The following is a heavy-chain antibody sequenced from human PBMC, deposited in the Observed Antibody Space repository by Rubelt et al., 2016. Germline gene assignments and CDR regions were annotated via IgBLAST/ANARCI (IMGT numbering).Heavy chain of an antibody. CDR1: GYTFTNYG. J-gene: IGHJ4*02. CDR3: ARANHGDYEDY. V-gene: IGHV1-3*01. CDR2: IDAGNGDT. Sequence: QVQLVQSGAEVKKPGASVKVSCKASGYTFTNYGMHWVRQAPGQRLEWLGWIDAGNGDTKYSQKVQDRVSITRDASANTAYMELSSLRSEDTAVYYCARANHGDYEDYWGQGTLVTVSS. D-gene: IGHD4-17*01.